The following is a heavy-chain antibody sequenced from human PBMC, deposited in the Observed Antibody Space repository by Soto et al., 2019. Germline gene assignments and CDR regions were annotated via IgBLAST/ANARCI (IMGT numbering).Heavy chain of an antibody. V-gene: IGHV5-10-1*01. CDR3: ARLDPIGDRAGFDP. CDR2: IDPSDSYT. Sequence: SWVRQMPGKGLEWMGRIDPSDSYTNYSPSFQGHVTISADKTISTAYLQWSSLKASDTAMYYCARLDPIGDRAGFDPWGQGTLVTVSS. D-gene: IGHD1-1*01. J-gene: IGHJ5*02.